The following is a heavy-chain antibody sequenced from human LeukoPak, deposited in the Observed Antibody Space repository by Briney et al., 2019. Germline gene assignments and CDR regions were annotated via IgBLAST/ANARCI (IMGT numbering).Heavy chain of an antibody. CDR3: AREYSYGDYYFDY. Sequence: GGSLRLSCAASGFTFDDYGMSWVRQAPGKGLEWVSGLTWNGGSTGYADSVKGRFTISRDNAKNSLYLQMNSLRAEDMALYYCAREYSYGDYYFDYWGQGTLVTVSS. J-gene: IGHJ4*02. CDR1: GFTFDDYG. CDR2: LTWNGGST. V-gene: IGHV3-20*04. D-gene: IGHD5-18*01.